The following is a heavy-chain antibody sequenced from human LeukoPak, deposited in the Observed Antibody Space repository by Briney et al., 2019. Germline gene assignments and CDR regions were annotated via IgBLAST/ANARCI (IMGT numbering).Heavy chain of an antibody. CDR2: MNPNSGNT. J-gene: IGHJ3*02. D-gene: IGHD7-27*01. CDR1: GYTFISYD. CDR3: ARARTDLESGDLAYAFEI. V-gene: IGHV1-8*01. Sequence: ASVKVSCKASGYTFISYDINWVRQAAGQGLEWMGWMNPNSGNTGYAEKFQGRVSMTRNNPISTAYMELSGLRSEDTAVYYCARARTDLESGDLAYAFEIWGQGTMITVSS.